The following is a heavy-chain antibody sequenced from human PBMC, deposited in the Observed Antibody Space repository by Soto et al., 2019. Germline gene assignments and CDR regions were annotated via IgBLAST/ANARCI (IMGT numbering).Heavy chain of an antibody. Sequence: GGSLRLSCAASGFSFAGYALTWVRLAPGKGLEWVASISGGGGSTYYADSVKGRFSISRDNSNRMVYLQMGSLTAGDTAVYYCAKTETFNGYYNAFDYWGQGTRVTGSA. D-gene: IGHD3-9*01. CDR1: GFSFAGYA. CDR2: ISGGGGST. V-gene: IGHV3-23*01. CDR3: AKTETFNGYYNAFDY. J-gene: IGHJ4*02.